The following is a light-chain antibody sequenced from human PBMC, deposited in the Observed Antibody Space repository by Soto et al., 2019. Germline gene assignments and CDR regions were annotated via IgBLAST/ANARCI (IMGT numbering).Light chain of an antibody. CDR3: QQYGSSPPRF. CDR2: GAS. CDR1: QSVSSSY. Sequence: EIVLTQSPGTLSLSPGERATLSCRASQSVSSSYLVWYQQKPGQAPRLLIYGASSRATGIPDRFSGSGSGTDFTLTISRLEPEDFAVYYCQQYGSSPPRFFGAGTKVEIK. J-gene: IGKJ4*01. V-gene: IGKV3-20*01.